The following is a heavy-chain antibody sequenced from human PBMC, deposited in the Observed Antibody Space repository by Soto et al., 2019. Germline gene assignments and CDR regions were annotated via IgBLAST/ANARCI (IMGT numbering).Heavy chain of an antibody. V-gene: IGHV3-30*18. D-gene: IGHD3-16*01. J-gene: IGHJ6*02. Sequence: PGGSLRLSCAASGFTFSSYGMHWVRQAPGKGLEWVAVISYDGSNKYYADSVKGRFTISRDNSKNTLYLQMNSLRAEDTAVYYCANLGFGARPHYYYGMDVWGQGTTVTVSS. CDR2: ISYDGSNK. CDR1: GFTFSSYG. CDR3: ANLGFGARPHYYYGMDV.